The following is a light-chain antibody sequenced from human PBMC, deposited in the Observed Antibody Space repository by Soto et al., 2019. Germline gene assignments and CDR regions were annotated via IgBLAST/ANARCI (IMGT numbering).Light chain of an antibody. Sequence: QSVLTQPASVSGSPGQSITISCTGTSSDVGSYNLVSWYQQHPGKAPKIMIYEGSKRPSGVSNRFSGSKSGNTASLTISGLKAEDEADYYCCSYAGSSTFVVFGGGTKLTVL. CDR3: CSYAGSSTFVV. CDR1: SSDVGSYNL. CDR2: EGS. V-gene: IGLV2-23*03. J-gene: IGLJ2*01.